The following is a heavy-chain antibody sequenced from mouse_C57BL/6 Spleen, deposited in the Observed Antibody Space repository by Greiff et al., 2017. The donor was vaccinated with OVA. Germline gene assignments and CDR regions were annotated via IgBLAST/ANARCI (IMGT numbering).Heavy chain of an antibody. CDR3: ARLITTVVARYFDV. D-gene: IGHD1-1*01. CDR2: INPNNGGT. J-gene: IGHJ1*03. Sequence: EVQLQESGPELVKPGASVKMSCKASGYTFTDYNMHWVKQSHGKSLEWIGYINPNNGGTSYNQKFKGKATLTVNKSSSTAYMELRSLTSEDSAVYYCARLITTVVARYFDVWGTGTTVTVSS. CDR1: GYTFTDYN. V-gene: IGHV1-22*01.